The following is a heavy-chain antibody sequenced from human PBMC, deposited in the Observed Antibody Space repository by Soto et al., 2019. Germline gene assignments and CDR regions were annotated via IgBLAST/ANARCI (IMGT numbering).Heavy chain of an antibody. CDR2: IYYSGST. V-gene: IGHV4-59*01. Sequence: ETLSLTCTVSGGSISSYYGSWIRQPSGKGLEWIGYIYYSGSTNYNPSLKSRVTISVDTSKNQFSLKLSSVTAADTAVYYCASGRGSGSSFYYYGMDVWGQGTTVTVSS. CDR1: GGSISSYY. J-gene: IGHJ6*02. CDR3: ASGRGSGSSFYYYGMDV. D-gene: IGHD3-10*01.